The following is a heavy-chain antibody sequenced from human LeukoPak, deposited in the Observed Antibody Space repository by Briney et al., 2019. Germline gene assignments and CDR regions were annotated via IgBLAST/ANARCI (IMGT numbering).Heavy chain of an antibody. CDR2: IYTSGST. V-gene: IGHV4-4*07. Sequence: PSETLSLTCIVSGGSITSDYWSWIRQPAGKGLEWIGRIYTSGSTNYNPSLKSRVTMSVDTSKNQFSLKLSSVTAADTAVYYCARASIYYYYYYMDVWGKGTTVTISS. J-gene: IGHJ6*03. CDR3: ARASIYYYYYYMDV. CDR1: GGSITSDY.